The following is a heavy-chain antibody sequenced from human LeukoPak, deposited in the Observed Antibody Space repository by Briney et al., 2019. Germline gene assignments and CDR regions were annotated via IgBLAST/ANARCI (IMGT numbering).Heavy chain of an antibody. V-gene: IGHV3-30-3*01. CDR3: ARFGGTGYYMDV. Sequence: PGGSLRLSCAASGFTFSSYAMHWVRQAPGKGLEWVTVISYDGSNKYYADSVKGRFTISRDNSKNTLYLQMNSLRAEDTAVYYCARFGGTGYYMDVWGKGTTVTVSS. CDR1: GFTFSSYA. CDR2: ISYDGSNK. D-gene: IGHD2-15*01. J-gene: IGHJ6*03.